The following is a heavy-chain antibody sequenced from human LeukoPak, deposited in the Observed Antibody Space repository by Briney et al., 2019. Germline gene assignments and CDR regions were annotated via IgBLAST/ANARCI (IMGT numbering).Heavy chain of an antibody. V-gene: IGHV1-18*01. Sequence: ASVKVSCEASGYTFTSYGISWVRQAPGQRLEWMGWISAYNGNTNYAQKLQGRVTMTTDTSTSTAYMELRSLRSDDTAVYYCARDVHDSSRGDYWGQGTLVTVSS. CDR3: ARDVHDSSRGDY. D-gene: IGHD3-22*01. J-gene: IGHJ4*02. CDR2: ISAYNGNT. CDR1: GYTFTSYG.